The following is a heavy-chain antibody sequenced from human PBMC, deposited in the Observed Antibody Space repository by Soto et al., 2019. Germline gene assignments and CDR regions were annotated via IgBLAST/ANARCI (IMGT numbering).Heavy chain of an antibody. Sequence: PGESLKISCKGSGYSFTSYWIGWVRQMPGKGLEWMGIIYPGDSDTRYSPSFQGQVTISADKSISTAYLQWSSLKASDTAMYYCARATVTTPYYYYGMDVWGQGTKVTVSS. CDR1: GYSFTSYW. J-gene: IGHJ6*02. CDR3: ARATVTTPYYYYGMDV. CDR2: IYPGDSDT. D-gene: IGHD4-4*01. V-gene: IGHV5-51*01.